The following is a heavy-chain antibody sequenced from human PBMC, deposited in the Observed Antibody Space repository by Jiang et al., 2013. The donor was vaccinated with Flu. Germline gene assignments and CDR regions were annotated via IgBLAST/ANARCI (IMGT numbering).Heavy chain of an antibody. V-gene: IGHV1-69*01. D-gene: IGHD3-9*01. CDR2: IIPIFGTA. CDR3: ARSMSGFSGYFDWLLSWFDP. CDR1: GGTFSSYA. Sequence: QLVESGAEVKKPGSSVKVSCKASGGTFSSYAISWVRQAPGQGLEWMGGIIPIFGTANYAQKFQGRVTITADESTSTAYMELSSLRSEDTAVHYCARSMSGFSGYFDWLLSWFDPWGQGTLVTVSS. J-gene: IGHJ5*02.